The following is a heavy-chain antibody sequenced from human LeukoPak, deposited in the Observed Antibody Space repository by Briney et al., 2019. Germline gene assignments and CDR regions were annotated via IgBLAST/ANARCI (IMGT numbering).Heavy chain of an antibody. J-gene: IGHJ6*02. CDR1: GGSISSSSYY. Sequence: SETLSLTCTVSGGSISSSSYYWGWIRQPPGKGLEWIGSIYYSGSTYYNPSLKSRVTISVDTSKNQFSLKLSSVTAADTAVYYCARHLQGGTRPYQLLYPFLHYYYYYGMDVWGQGTTVTVSS. CDR3: ARHLQGGTRPYQLLYPFLHYYYYYGMDV. D-gene: IGHD2-2*02. CDR2: IYYSGST. V-gene: IGHV4-39*01.